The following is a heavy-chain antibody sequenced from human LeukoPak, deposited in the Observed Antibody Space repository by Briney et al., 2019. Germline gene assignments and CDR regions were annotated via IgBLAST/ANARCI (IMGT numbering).Heavy chain of an antibody. J-gene: IGHJ4*02. CDR2: IYPGDSDT. V-gene: IGHV5-51*01. CDR1: GYSFTSYW. D-gene: IGHD3-9*01. Sequence: GESLKISCKGSGYSFTSYWIGWVRQMPGKGLEWMRIIYPGDSDTRYSPSFQGQVTISADKSISTAYLQWSSLKASDTAMYYCARHLSDHFDWLPFDYWGQGTLVTVSS. CDR3: ARHLSDHFDWLPFDY.